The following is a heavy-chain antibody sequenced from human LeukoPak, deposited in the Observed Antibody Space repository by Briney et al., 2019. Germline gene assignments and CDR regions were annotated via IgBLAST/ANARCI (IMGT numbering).Heavy chain of an antibody. D-gene: IGHD5-18*01. CDR3: ARDGYSYTYGLYYYYYMDV. Sequence: PGGSLRLSCTASGFTFSNYAMSWVRQAPGKGLKWVSSISDSGDTPYYADSVKGRFTISRDNSKNTLYLQMNSLRAEDTAVYYCARDGYSYTYGLYYYYYMDVWGKGTTVTVSS. J-gene: IGHJ6*03. V-gene: IGHV3-23*01. CDR2: ISDSGDTP. CDR1: GFTFSNYA.